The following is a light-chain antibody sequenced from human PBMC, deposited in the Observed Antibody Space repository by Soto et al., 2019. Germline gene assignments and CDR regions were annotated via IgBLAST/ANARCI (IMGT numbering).Light chain of an antibody. CDR3: QQYNSYSVT. Sequence: DIQMTQSPSTLSAPVGDRVTITCRASQSISSWLAWYQQKPGKAPKLLIYDASSLESGVPSRFSGSGSGTEFTLTISSLQPDDFATYYCQQYNSYSVTFGGGTKVEIK. V-gene: IGKV1-5*01. J-gene: IGKJ4*01. CDR1: QSISSW. CDR2: DAS.